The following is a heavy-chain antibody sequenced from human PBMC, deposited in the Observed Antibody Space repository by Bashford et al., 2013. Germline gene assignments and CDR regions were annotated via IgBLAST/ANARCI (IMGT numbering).Heavy chain of an antibody. J-gene: IGHJ4*02. D-gene: IGHD6-19*01. CDR3: AKDGGYSSGWYRGSSQFDY. V-gene: IGHV3-23*01. CDR1: GFTFRDAA. Sequence: GSLRLSCVASGFTFRDAAMAWVRQTPGQGLEWVAAIGSGRQTWFADSARGRFIISRDNSKNTVSLQMNSLRGDDTAVYYCAKDGGYSSGWYRGSSQFDYWGQGTLVTVSS. CDR2: IGSGRQT.